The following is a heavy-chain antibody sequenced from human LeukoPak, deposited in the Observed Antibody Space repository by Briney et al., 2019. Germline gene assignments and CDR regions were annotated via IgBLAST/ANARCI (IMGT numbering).Heavy chain of an antibody. V-gene: IGHV3-30*02. CDR3: AKPMTTVTPFDY. CDR1: GFTFNNYG. J-gene: IGHJ4*02. D-gene: IGHD4-17*01. Sequence: GALRLSCAASGFTFNNYGMHWVRQAPGKGLECVAFIRYDGSNKYYAESVKGRFTISRDDSKNTLYLQMKSLRAEDTAVYYCAKPMTTVTPFDYWGQGTLVTVSS. CDR2: IRYDGSNK.